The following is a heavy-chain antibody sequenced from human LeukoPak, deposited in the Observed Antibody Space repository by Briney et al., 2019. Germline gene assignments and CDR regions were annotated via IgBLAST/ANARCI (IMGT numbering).Heavy chain of an antibody. J-gene: IGHJ4*02. CDR2: ISSNGGST. CDR1: GFTFSNYA. V-gene: IGHV3-64*04. Sequence: GGSLRLSCSASGFTFSNYAMNWVRQAPGKGLQHVSAISSNGGSTYYADSVKGRFTISRDNSKNTLYLQMNSLRAEDTAVYYCAKDQSPIAVAGTLNYWGQGTLVTVSS. D-gene: IGHD6-19*01. CDR3: AKDQSPIAVAGTLNY.